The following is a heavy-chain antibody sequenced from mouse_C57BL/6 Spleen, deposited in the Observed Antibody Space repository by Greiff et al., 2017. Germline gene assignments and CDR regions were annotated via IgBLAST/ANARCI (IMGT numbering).Heavy chain of an antibody. V-gene: IGHV1-26*01. J-gene: IGHJ4*01. CDR1: GYTFTDYY. Sequence: EVQLQQSEPELVKPGASVKISCKASGYTFTDYYMNWVKQSHGKSLEWIGDINPNNGGTSYNQKFKGKATLTVDKSSSTAYMELRSLTSEDSAVYYCAIKDAMDYWGQGTSVTVSS. CDR3: AIKDAMDY. D-gene: IGHD1-3*01. CDR2: INPNNGGT.